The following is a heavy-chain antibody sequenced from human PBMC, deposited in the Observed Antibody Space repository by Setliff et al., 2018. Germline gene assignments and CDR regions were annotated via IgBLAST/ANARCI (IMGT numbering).Heavy chain of an antibody. CDR2: FHTGGST. V-gene: IGHV4-61*09. D-gene: IGHD3-3*01. Sequence: SETLSLTCTVSGDSISSGSYYWTWIRQPAGKGLEWIGHFHTGGSTNYNRSLRSRVSISVDTSKNQFSLKLSSVTAADTATYYCTRAGPTVTFFRVLVISWWDPWGQGSLVTVSS. CDR3: TRAGPTVTFFRVLVISWWDP. J-gene: IGHJ5*02. CDR1: GDSISSGSYY.